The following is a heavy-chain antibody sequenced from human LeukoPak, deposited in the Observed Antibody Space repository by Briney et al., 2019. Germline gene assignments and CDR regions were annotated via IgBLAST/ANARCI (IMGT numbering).Heavy chain of an antibody. CDR2: ISGSGGST. V-gene: IGHV3-23*01. J-gene: IGHJ4*02. Sequence: GGSLRLSCAASGFTFSSYAMNWVRQAPGKGLEWVSGISGSGGSTYYADSVKGRFTISRDNSKNTLYLQMNSLRAEDTALYYCAKSSKVRGVTRFDYWGQGTLVTVSS. CDR1: GFTFSSYA. D-gene: IGHD3-10*01. CDR3: AKSSKVRGVTRFDY.